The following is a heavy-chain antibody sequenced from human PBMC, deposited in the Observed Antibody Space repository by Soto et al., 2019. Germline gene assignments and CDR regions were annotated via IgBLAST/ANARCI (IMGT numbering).Heavy chain of an antibody. D-gene: IGHD2-15*01. CDR1: GDSISSYY. V-gene: IGHV4-59*08. CDR2: IYYSGST. Sequence: PSETLSLTCTVSGDSISSYYWSWIRQPPGKGLEWIGYIYYSGSTNYNPSLKSRVTISVDTSKNQFSLKLRSVTAADTAVYYCARRYGGTFDYWGQGTLVTVSS. CDR3: ARRYGGTFDY. J-gene: IGHJ4*02.